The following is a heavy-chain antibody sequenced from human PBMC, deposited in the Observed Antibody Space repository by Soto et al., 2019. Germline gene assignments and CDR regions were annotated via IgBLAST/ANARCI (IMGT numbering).Heavy chain of an antibody. CDR3: ANTYYNFWSGFYRGYYFDF. V-gene: IGHV4-34*01. J-gene: IGHJ4*02. CDR1: GGSFSGYY. D-gene: IGHD3-3*01. Sequence: QVHLQQWGAGLLKPSETLSLTCAVYGGSFSGYYWSWIRQPPGKGLEWIGEINHSGSTNYNPSLTSRVTISVATSNNQFSLKLSSVTAADTAVYFCANTYYNFWSGFYRGYYFDFWGQGTLVSVSS. CDR2: INHSGST.